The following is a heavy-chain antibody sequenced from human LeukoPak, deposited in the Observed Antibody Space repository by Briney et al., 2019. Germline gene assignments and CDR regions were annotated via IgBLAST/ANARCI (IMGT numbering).Heavy chain of an antibody. CDR1: GYSFTSYW. V-gene: IGHV5-51*01. CDR3: ARCNEAWFDP. D-gene: IGHD2/OR15-2a*01. Sequence: GSFLKICCAAAGYSFTSYWICLGRQMAGEVLEWMGIIYPGDSDTRYSPSFQGQVTISADKSISTAYLQWSSLKASDTAMYYCARCNEAWFDPWGQGTLVTVSS. J-gene: IGHJ5*02. CDR2: IYPGDSDT.